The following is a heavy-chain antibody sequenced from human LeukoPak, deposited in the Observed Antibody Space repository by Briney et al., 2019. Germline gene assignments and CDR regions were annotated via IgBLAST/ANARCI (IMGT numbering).Heavy chain of an antibody. D-gene: IGHD6-19*01. CDR2: ISTSGNVI. CDR3: ARDNFAVAGTDFDY. CDR1: GFTFSSYE. J-gene: IGHJ4*02. Sequence: GGSLRLSCAASGFTFSSYEMNWVRQAPGKGLEWVSYISTSGNVIHYADSVKGRFTVSRDNGKNSLYLQMSSLRAEGTAIYYCARDNFAVAGTDFDYWGQGTLVTVSS. V-gene: IGHV3-48*03.